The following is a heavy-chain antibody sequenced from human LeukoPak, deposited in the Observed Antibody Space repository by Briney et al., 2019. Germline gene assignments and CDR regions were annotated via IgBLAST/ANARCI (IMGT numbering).Heavy chain of an antibody. D-gene: IGHD6-19*01. CDR1: GFAFSSYA. J-gene: IGHJ4*02. V-gene: IGHV3-21*01. CDR2: ISSSSSYI. CDR3: ARGHSSGWYYFDY. Sequence: GGSLRLSCAASGFAFSSYAMSWVRQAPGKGLEWVSSISSSSSYIYYADSVKGRFTISRDNAKNSLYLQMSSLRAEDTAVYYCARGHSSGWYYFDYWGQGTLVTVSS.